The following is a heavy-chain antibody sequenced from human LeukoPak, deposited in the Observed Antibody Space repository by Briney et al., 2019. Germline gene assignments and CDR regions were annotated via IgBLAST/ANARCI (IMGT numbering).Heavy chain of an antibody. CDR1: GYTFTSYG. Sequence: ASVKVSCNASGYTFTSYGISWVRQAPGQGLEWMGWISAYNGNTNYAQKLQGRVTMTTDTSTSTAYMELRSLRSDDTAVYYCARGARGSGSYPSDYWGQGTLVTVSS. V-gene: IGHV1-18*01. CDR2: ISAYNGNT. J-gene: IGHJ4*02. D-gene: IGHD3-10*01. CDR3: ARGARGSGSYPSDY.